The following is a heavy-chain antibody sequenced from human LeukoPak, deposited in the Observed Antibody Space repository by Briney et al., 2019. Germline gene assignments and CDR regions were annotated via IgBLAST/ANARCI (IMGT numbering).Heavy chain of an antibody. CDR3: ASFYYSSGWQMVDV. D-gene: IGHD6-19*01. Sequence: SVKVPCKASGGTFSSYAISWVRQAPGQGLEWMGGIIPIFGTANYAQKFQGRVTITADKSTSTAYMELSSLRSEDTAVYYCASFYYSSGWQMVDVWGKGTTVTVSS. CDR1: GGTFSSYA. V-gene: IGHV1-69*06. CDR2: IIPIFGTA. J-gene: IGHJ6*04.